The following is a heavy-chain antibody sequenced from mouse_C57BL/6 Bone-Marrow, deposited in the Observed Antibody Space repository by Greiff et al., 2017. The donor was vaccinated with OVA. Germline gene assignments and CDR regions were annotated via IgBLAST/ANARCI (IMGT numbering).Heavy chain of an antibody. CDR1: GYTFTSYW. J-gene: IGHJ1*03. Sequence: QVQLQQPGAELVKPGASVKLSCKASGYTFTSYWMQWVKQRPGPGLEWIGEIDPSDSFTYFNQKFKGKATLTVDTSSSTAYMQPSSLTSEDSAVYYCASFYDYDTWYFDVWGTGTTVTVSS. CDR2: IDPSDSFT. D-gene: IGHD2-4*01. CDR3: ASFYDYDTWYFDV. V-gene: IGHV1-50*01.